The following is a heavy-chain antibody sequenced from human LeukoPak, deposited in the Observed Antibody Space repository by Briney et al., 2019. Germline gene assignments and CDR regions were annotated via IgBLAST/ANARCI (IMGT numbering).Heavy chain of an antibody. CDR1: GFTFSSYG. CDR3: ARDSGYYGSANYFDY. J-gene: IGHJ4*02. D-gene: IGHD3-10*01. Sequence: GRSLRLSCAASGFTFSSYGMHWVRQAPGKGLEWVAVIWYDGSNKYYADSVKGRFTISRDNSKNTLYLQMNSLRAEDTAVYYCARDSGYYGSANYFDYWGQGTLVTVSS. CDR2: IWYDGSNK. V-gene: IGHV3-33*01.